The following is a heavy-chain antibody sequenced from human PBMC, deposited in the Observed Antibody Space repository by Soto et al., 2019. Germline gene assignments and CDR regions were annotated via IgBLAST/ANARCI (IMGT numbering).Heavy chain of an antibody. CDR2: ISSSSSYT. J-gene: IGHJ4*02. Sequence: QVQLVESGGGLVKPGGSLRLSCAASGFTFSDYYMSWIRQAPGKGLEWASYISSSSSYTNYADSVKGRFTISRDNAKNSLYLQMNSLRAEDTAVYYCARSSMGGDYGDYGVFDYWGQGTLVTVSS. D-gene: IGHD4-17*01. V-gene: IGHV3-11*06. CDR3: ARSSMGGDYGDYGVFDY. CDR1: GFTFSDYY.